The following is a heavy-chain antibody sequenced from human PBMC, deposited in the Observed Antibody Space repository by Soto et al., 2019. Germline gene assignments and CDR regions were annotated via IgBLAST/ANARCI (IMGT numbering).Heavy chain of an antibody. J-gene: IGHJ4*02. Sequence: SETLSLTCAVSGYSINSDYYWGWIRQPPGKGLEWIGSVDHSGRTYYSPSLRSRLTIFIDASKNQFSLRLTSVTAADTAMYFCAKKGYYPSGKINLFDSWGPGTLVTAPQ. D-gene: IGHD3-10*01. CDR3: AKKGYYPSGKINLFDS. CDR1: GYSINSDYY. V-gene: IGHV4-38-2*01. CDR2: VDHSGRT.